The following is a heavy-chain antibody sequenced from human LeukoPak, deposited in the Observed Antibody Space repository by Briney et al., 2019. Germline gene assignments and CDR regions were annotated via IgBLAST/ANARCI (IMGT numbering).Heavy chain of an antibody. V-gene: IGHV4-59*01. J-gene: IGHJ4*02. D-gene: IGHD3-16*01. CDR2: VYHTGHT. CDR1: GDSISGYY. Sequence: PSETLSLTCTVSGDSISGYYWSWIRQPPGKGLGWIGYVYHTGHTHYSPSLKSRVTVSLDTSRNQVSLILSSVTAADTAVYYCARHRFGHLFDYWGQGTLVFVSS. CDR3: ARHRFGHLFDY.